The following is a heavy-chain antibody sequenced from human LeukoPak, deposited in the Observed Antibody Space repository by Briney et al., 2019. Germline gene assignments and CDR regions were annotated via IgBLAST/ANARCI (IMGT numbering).Heavy chain of an antibody. CDR3: AKDRSIGTYYTFDH. CDR1: GFTFNNYA. V-gene: IGHV3-23*01. D-gene: IGHD1-26*01. CDR2: ISASGVMT. J-gene: IGHJ4*02. Sequence: GGSLRLSCAASGFTFNNYAMTWVRQAPGKGLEWVSSISASGVMTYYADSVKGRFTVSRDNSKNSLYLQMSGLTAAGTAVYYCAKDRSIGTYYTFDHWGQGTLVTVSS.